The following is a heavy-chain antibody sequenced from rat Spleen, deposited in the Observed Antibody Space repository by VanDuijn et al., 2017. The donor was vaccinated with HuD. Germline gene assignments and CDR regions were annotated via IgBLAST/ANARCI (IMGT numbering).Heavy chain of an antibody. J-gene: IGHJ2*01. CDR3: VRERWERNFDH. CDR1: GFTFSNYY. CDR2: ISDDGSGT. D-gene: IGHD5-1*01. V-gene: IGHV5-22*01. Sequence: EVQLVESGGGLVQPGRSLKVSCAASGFTFSNYYMAWVRQAPKKGLEWVASISDDGSGTYYRDSVKGRFTISRDNAKNTVDMQLNSLRSEDTAMYFCVRERWERNFDHWGQGVMVTVSS.